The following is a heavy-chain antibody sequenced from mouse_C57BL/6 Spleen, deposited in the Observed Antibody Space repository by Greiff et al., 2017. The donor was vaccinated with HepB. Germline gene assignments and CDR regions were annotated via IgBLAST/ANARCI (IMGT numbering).Heavy chain of an antibody. V-gene: IGHV14-1*01. Sequence: EVHLVESGAELVRPGASVKLSCTASGFNIKDYYMHWVKQRPEQGLEWIGRIDPEDGDTEYAPKFQGKATMTADTSSNTAYLQLSSLTSEDTAVYYCTSITTVVSPFAYWGQGTLVTVSA. CDR3: TSITTVVSPFAY. CDR1: GFNIKDYY. J-gene: IGHJ3*01. D-gene: IGHD1-1*01. CDR2: IDPEDGDT.